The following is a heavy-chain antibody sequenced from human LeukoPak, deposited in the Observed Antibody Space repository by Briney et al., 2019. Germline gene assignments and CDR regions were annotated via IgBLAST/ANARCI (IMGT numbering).Heavy chain of an antibody. CDR1: GFTFSDYW. V-gene: IGHV3-7*01. D-gene: IGHD2-21*02. CDR3: ARGDWAPFDY. Sequence: PGGSLRLSCAASGFTFSDYWMNWVRQAPGKGLEWVANIDQDGGGKYYLDSVKGRFTISRDNAKSSLYLQIDSLRAEDTAVYYCARGDWAPFDYWGQGSLLTVSS. J-gene: IGHJ4*02. CDR2: IDQDGGGK.